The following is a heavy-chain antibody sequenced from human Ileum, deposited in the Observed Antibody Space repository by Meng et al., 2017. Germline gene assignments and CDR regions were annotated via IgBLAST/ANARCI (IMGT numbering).Heavy chain of an antibody. CDR3: ARSSLGWPFLPFDY. CDR1: GGTSSSYT. D-gene: IGHD3-3*01. J-gene: IGHJ4*02. CDR2: IIPILGIA. Sequence: QVQLVLSGAEVNKPGASVKVSCKASGGTSSSYTSSWDRQAPGQGLEWMGRIIPILGIANYAQKFQGRVTITADKSTSTAYMELSSLRSEDTAVYYCARSSLGWPFLPFDYWGQGTLVTVSS. V-gene: IGHV1-69*02.